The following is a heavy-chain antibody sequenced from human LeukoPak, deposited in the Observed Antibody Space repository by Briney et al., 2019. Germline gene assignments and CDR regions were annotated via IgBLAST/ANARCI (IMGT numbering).Heavy chain of an antibody. Sequence: GGSLRLSCAASGFTFSSYSMNWVRQAPGKGLEWVSSISSSSSYIYYADSVKGRFTISRDNAKNSLHLQMNSLRAEDTAVYYCAREGVVPAASNDYWGQGTLVTVSS. V-gene: IGHV3-21*01. J-gene: IGHJ4*02. CDR2: ISSSSSYI. D-gene: IGHD2-2*01. CDR3: AREGVVPAASNDY. CDR1: GFTFSSYS.